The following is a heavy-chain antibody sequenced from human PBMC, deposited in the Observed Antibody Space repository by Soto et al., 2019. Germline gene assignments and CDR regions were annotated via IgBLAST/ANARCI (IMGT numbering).Heavy chain of an antibody. J-gene: IGHJ4*02. Sequence: GGSLRLSCVGSGFTFNYAIMWVRQAPGKGQEWVSGITGGGSTEYIASVKGRFTISRDNSKNTVYLQMNSLRAEDTAMYYCAKDAVYNDGLWLVSYWGRGTLVTVSS. CDR1: GFTFNYA. CDR2: ITGGGST. D-gene: IGHD2-21*01. CDR3: AKDAVYNDGLWLVSY. V-gene: IGHV3-23*01.